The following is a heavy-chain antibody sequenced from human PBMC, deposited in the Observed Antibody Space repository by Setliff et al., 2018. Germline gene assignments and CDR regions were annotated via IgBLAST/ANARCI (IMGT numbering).Heavy chain of an antibody. CDR3: FDY. V-gene: IGHV4-34*08. CDR2: IHSGGGT. Sequence: GPLRLSCAASGFTFSEEWMSWVRQPPGKGLEWIGHIHSGGGTYYDPSLKSRLTISKDTSKNQFSLNLSSCVRRRTGPGGVFDYWGQGTLVTVSS. D-gene: IGHD3-3*01. CDR1: GFTFSEEW. J-gene: IGHJ4*02.